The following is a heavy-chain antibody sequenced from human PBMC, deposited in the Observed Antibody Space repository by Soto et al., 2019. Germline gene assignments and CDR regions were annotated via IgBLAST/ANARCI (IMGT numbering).Heavy chain of an antibody. Sequence: PGGSLRLSCAASGFTFSSYAMHWVRQAPGKGLEWVAVISYDGSNKYYADSVKGRFTISRDNSKNTLYLQMNSLRAEDTAVYYCARGDYYDSSGSHDYWGQGTLVTVSS. CDR3: ARGDYYDSSGSHDY. CDR1: GFTFSSYA. D-gene: IGHD3-22*01. V-gene: IGHV3-30-3*01. CDR2: ISYDGSNK. J-gene: IGHJ4*02.